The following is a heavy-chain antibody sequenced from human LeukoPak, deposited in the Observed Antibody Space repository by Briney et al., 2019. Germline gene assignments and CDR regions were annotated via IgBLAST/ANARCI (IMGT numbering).Heavy chain of an antibody. CDR1: GGSISSDHFY. CDR2: VYYGGSP. D-gene: IGHD2-2*02. V-gene: IGHV4-39*07. J-gene: IGHJ5*02. Sequence: SETLSLTCSVSGGSISSDHFYWGWIRQPPGKGLEWVGSVYYGGSPDYNPSLTSRVTMSVDTSKNQLSLKLYSVTAADTAVYYCARVNDCTGSSCSTRWIDRWGQGSLVTVSS. CDR3: ARVNDCTGSSCSTRWIDR.